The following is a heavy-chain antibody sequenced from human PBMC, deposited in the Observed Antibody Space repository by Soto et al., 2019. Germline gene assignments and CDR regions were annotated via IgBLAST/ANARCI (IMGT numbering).Heavy chain of an antibody. D-gene: IGHD3-22*01. CDR3: ARTYYYDSSGPSDAFDI. CDR1: GGSISSSSYY. V-gene: IGHV4-39*01. CDR2: IYYSGST. Sequence: PSETLSLTCTVSGGSISSSSYYWGWIRQPPGKGLEWIGSIYYSGSTYYNPSLKSRVTISVDTSKNQFSLKLSSVTAADTAVYYCARTYYYDSSGPSDAFDIWGQGTMVTVSS. J-gene: IGHJ3*02.